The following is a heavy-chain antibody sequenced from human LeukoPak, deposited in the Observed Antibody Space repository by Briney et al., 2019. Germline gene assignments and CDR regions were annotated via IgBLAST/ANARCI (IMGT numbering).Heavy chain of an antibody. D-gene: IGHD6-19*01. V-gene: IGHV3-23*01. J-gene: IGHJ4*02. Sequence: PGGFLRLSCAASGFTFSSYAMSWVRRAPGKGLEWVSAISGSGGSTYYADSVKGRFTISRDNSKNTLYLQMNSLRAEDTAVYYCAKVHSSGWYYFDYWGQGTLVTVSS. CDR3: AKVHSSGWYYFDY. CDR1: GFTFSSYA. CDR2: ISGSGGST.